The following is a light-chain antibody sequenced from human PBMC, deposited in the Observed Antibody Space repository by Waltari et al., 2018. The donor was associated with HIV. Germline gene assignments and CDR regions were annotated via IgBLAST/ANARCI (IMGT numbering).Light chain of an antibody. V-gene: IGKV1-9*01. J-gene: IGKJ4*01. CDR3: QQIKNYPLT. CDR2: AAS. Sequence: DIQLAQSPAFLSASVGDRVTITCRASQGINNYLAWYQVKPGKAPKLLIDAASTFQSGVPSRFSGSGSVTHFSLTITRLQPEDLATYYCQQIKNYPLTFGGGTKLEVK. CDR1: QGINNY.